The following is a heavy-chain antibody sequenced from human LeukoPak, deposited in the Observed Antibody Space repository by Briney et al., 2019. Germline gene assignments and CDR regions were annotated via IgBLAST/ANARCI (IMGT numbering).Heavy chain of an antibody. CDR3: TRDEVITFRLFDH. V-gene: IGHV3-33*01. Sequence: GMSLRLSCAASGFTLSAHGMHWVRQAPGKGLEWLAVIWYDGNTKYYSDSVKGRFTISRDSSKNTLYLEMNSLRAEDTAVYYCTRDEVITFRLFDHWGQGTLVTVSS. CDR1: GFTLSAHG. J-gene: IGHJ4*02. CDR2: IWYDGNTK. D-gene: IGHD1-14*01.